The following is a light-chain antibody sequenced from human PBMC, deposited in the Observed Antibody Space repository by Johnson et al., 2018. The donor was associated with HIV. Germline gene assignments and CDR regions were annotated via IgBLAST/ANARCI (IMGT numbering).Light chain of an antibody. Sequence: QSLLTQPPSVSAAPGQMVTISCSGSSSNIGNNYVSWYQQLPGTAPKLLIYDNNKRPSGIPDRFSGSKSGTSATLGITGLQTGDEADYYCGTWDSSLGVVAFGTGTKVTVL. CDR3: GTWDSSLGVVA. CDR2: DNN. V-gene: IGLV1-51*01. J-gene: IGLJ1*01. CDR1: SSNIGNNY.